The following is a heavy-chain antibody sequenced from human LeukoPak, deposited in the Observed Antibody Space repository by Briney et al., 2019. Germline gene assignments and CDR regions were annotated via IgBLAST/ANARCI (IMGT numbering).Heavy chain of an antibody. CDR2: ISSSSSYI. D-gene: IGHD3-3*01. CDR1: GFTFNSYS. J-gene: IGHJ4*02. V-gene: IGHV3-21*01. Sequence: GGSLRLSCAASGFTFNSYSVNWVRQAPGKGLEWVSSISSSSSYIYYADSVKGRFTISRDNAKNSLYLQMNSLRAEDTAVYYCARDSASHYDFWSGYPKYYFDYWGQGTLVTVSS. CDR3: ARDSASHYDFWSGYPKYYFDY.